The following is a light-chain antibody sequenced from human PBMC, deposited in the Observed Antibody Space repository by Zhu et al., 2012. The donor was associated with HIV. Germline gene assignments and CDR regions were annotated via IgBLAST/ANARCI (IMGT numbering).Light chain of an antibody. CDR2: GAS. V-gene: IGKV3-20*01. Sequence: EIVLTQSPGTLSLSPGVRAALSCRASQSISSSFLAWYQQKPGQTPRLLIYGASSRATGIPDRFSGSGSGTDFTLIISRLEPEDFAVYYCQQYGSSPHTFGGGTKVEIK. CDR3: QQYGSSPHT. CDR1: QSISSSF. J-gene: IGKJ4*01.